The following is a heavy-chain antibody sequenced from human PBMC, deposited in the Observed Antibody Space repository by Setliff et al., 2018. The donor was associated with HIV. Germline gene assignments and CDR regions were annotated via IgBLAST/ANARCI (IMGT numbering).Heavy chain of an antibody. J-gene: IGHJ6*03. CDR3: ARDRYTWNYGKNYMDV. D-gene: IGHD1-7*01. Sequence: LSETLSLTCAVYGGSFSGYYWSWIRQPPGKGLEWIGEINHSGSTNYNPSLKSRVTISVDTSKNQFSLKLSSVTAADTAVYYCARDRYTWNYGKNYMDVWGKGTTVTVSS. V-gene: IGHV4-34*01. CDR2: INHSGST. CDR1: GGSFSGYY.